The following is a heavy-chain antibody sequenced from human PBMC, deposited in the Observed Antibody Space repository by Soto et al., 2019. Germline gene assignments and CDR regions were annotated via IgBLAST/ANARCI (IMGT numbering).Heavy chain of an antibody. J-gene: IGHJ4*01. Sequence: QIQLMQSGPEVKKPGASVKVSCKAFGYTFTNFGISWVRQAPGRGLEWMAWISSYNGNTNYAQQFQGRVTMTTDTSTSTAYMELRSLTSDDTAVYYCARGLDPTYFDHWGRGTLVTVSS. CDR1: GYTFTNFG. D-gene: IGHD1-1*01. CDR2: ISSYNGNT. CDR3: ARGLDPTYFDH. V-gene: IGHV1-18*01.